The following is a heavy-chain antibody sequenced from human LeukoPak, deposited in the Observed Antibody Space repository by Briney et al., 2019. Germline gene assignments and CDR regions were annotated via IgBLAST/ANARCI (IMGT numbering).Heavy chain of an antibody. CDR1: GFTVSTNC. CDR3: ARVDTVMAYYFDL. CDR2: IYSGGTT. D-gene: IGHD5-18*01. Sequence: GGSLRLSCAASGFTVSTNCMTWVRQAPGKGLEWVSTIYSGGTTYYADPVMGRFTISRHNSRNTLYLQMNSLRAEDTTVYYCARVDTVMAYYFDLWGQGTLVTVSS. V-gene: IGHV3-53*04. J-gene: IGHJ4*02.